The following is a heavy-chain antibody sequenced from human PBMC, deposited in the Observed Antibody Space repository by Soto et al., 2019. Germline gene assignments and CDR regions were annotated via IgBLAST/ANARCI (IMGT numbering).Heavy chain of an antibody. Sequence: GGSLRLSCVVSGFTFSNHWMHWVRQPPGKGPEWVARINGDGSDIGYADSVKGRFTISRDNAKNTLYLQMNALRDEDTATYYCARATFTDGSDPIDFWGQGTLVTVSS. CDR3: ARATFTDGSDPIDF. CDR2: INGDGSDI. J-gene: IGHJ4*02. CDR1: GFTFSNHW. D-gene: IGHD3-3*02. V-gene: IGHV3-74*01.